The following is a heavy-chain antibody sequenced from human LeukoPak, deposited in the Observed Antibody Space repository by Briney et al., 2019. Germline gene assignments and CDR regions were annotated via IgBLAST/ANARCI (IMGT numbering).Heavy chain of an antibody. CDR3: ARGAGYSSSWYGFSHYYYYMDV. CDR1: GGSISSSSYY. CDR2: IYYSGST. J-gene: IGHJ6*03. V-gene: IGHV4-39*07. D-gene: IGHD6-13*01. Sequence: SETLSLTCTVSGGSISSSSYYWGWIRQPPGKGLEWIGSIYYSGSTYYNPSLKSRVTISVDTSKNQFSLKLSSVTAADTAVYYCARGAGYSSSWYGFSHYYYYMDVWGKGTTVTISS.